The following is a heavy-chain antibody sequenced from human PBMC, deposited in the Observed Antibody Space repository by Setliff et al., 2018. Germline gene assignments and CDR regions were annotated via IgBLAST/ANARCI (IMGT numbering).Heavy chain of an antibody. Sequence: SETLSLTCTVSGGSISSDHWSWIRQPPGKGLEWIGDVYSSGGTNYNPSLESRVTISRDNAKNSVYLQMNSLRAEDTAVYYCAREGGYYYDSSGYHGAFDIWGQGTMVTVSS. D-gene: IGHD3-22*01. CDR2: VYSSGGT. V-gene: IGHV4-4*08. CDR3: AREGGYYYDSSGYHGAFDI. J-gene: IGHJ3*02. CDR1: GGSISSDH.